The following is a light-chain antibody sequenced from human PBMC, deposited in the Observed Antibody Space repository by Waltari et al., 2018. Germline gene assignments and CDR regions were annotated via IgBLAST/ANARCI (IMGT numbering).Light chain of an antibody. Sequence: ALSQPASVSGSPGQSITIHCTGTSRDESGSNCVSWFQQRPGRAPNLMIYDVNKRPSVVSNRFSGSSSGNTSSLTISGLHAEDEADYYCSSCTTRNTLLFGGGTKVTVL. J-gene: IGLJ2*01. CDR1: SRDESGSNC. CDR2: DVN. V-gene: IGLV2-14*01. CDR3: SSCTTRNTLL.